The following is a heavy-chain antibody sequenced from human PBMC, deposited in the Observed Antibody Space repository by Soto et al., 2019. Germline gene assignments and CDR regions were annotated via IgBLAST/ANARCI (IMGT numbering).Heavy chain of an antibody. D-gene: IGHD6-13*01. J-gene: IGHJ5*02. CDR2: IYSGGST. CDR1: GFTVSSNY. V-gene: IGHV3-53*01. Sequence: LRLSCAASGFTVSSNYMSWVRQAPGKGLEWVSVIYSGGSTYYADSVKGRFTISRDNSKNTLYLQMNSLRAEDTAVYYCARAYSSSWTGFDPWGQGTLVTVSS. CDR3: ARAYSSSWTGFDP.